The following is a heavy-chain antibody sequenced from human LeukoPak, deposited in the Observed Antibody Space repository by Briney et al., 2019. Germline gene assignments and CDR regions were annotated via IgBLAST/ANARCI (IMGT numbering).Heavy chain of an antibody. CDR2: MNPNSGNT. V-gene: IGHV1-8*01. D-gene: IGHD6-19*01. CDR3: GRGEPYSSGGPAEIRYNGCDP. J-gene: IGHJ5*02. Sequence: ASVKVSCKASGYTFTSYDINWVRQAPGQGLEWMGWMNPNSGNTGYAQKFQGRVTMTRNTSISTAYMELSSLRSEDTAVYYCGRGEPYSSGGPAEIRYNGCDPWGEGALVTVSS. CDR1: GYTFTSYD.